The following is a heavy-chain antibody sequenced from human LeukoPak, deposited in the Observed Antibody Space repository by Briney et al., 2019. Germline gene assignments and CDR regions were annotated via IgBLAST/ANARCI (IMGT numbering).Heavy chain of an antibody. Sequence: ASVKVSCKASGYTFTGYYMHWVRQAPGQGREWMGWINPNSGGTNYAQKFQGRVTMPRDTSISTAYMELSRLRSDDTAVYYCARGGDYGYDAFDIWGQGTMVTVSS. V-gene: IGHV1-2*02. CDR2: INPNSGGT. CDR1: GYTFTGYY. CDR3: ARGGDYGYDAFDI. J-gene: IGHJ3*02. D-gene: IGHD3-16*01.